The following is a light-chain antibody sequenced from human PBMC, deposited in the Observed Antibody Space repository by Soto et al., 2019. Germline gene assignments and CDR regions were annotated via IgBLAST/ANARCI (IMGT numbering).Light chain of an antibody. V-gene: IGKV3-20*01. CDR1: HSVSSNY. CDR2: GAS. Sequence: EMVLTQSPGTLSLSPGERATRSCRASHSVSSNYLAWYQQKPGQAPRLLIYGASSRATGIPDRFSGSGSGTDFTLTISRLEPEDFAVYYCQHYGRSAYTFGQGTTLEIK. J-gene: IGKJ2*01. CDR3: QHYGRSAYT.